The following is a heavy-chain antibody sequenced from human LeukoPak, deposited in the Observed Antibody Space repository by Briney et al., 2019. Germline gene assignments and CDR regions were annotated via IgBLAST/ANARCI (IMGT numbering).Heavy chain of an antibody. V-gene: IGHV4-39*07. D-gene: IGHD6-19*01. CDR2: GDYSGGT. Sequence: PSQTLSLTCTVSGDSFSSATDYWAWIRQPPGKGLEWIASGDYSGGTHYNPSLESRVAISADMSKNQFSLKLSSVTAADTAVYYCARTTRSGWTWGWGQGTLVTVSS. CDR3: ARTTRSGWTWG. CDR1: GDSFSSATDY. J-gene: IGHJ4*02.